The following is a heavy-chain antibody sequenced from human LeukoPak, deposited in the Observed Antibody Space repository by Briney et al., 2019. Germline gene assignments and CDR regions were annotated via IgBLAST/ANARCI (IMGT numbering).Heavy chain of an antibody. CDR2: IYYSGST. Sequence: SETLSLTCTVSGGSISSSSYYWGWIRQPPGKGLEWIGSIYYSGSTYYNPSLKSRVTISVDTSKNQFSLKLSSVTAADTAVYYCARGIQLWNYYMDVWGKGTTVTISS. CDR3: ARGIQLWNYYMDV. V-gene: IGHV4-39*01. D-gene: IGHD5-18*01. CDR1: GGSISSSSYY. J-gene: IGHJ6*03.